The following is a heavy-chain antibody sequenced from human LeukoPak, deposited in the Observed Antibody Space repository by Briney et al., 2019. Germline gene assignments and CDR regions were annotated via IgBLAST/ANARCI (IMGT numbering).Heavy chain of an antibody. Sequence: GGSLRLSCAASGFTFSRFSMNWVRQAPGKGLELVLHISSSGTITHYADSVKGRFTITRDNAKNLTFLQMNSLRDEDTAVYYCARGGGDAYPDRVFDYWAQGTLVTVSS. CDR1: GFTFSRFS. CDR2: ISSSGTIT. J-gene: IGHJ4*02. D-gene: IGHD3-16*01. V-gene: IGHV3-48*02. CDR3: ARGGGDAYPDRVFDY.